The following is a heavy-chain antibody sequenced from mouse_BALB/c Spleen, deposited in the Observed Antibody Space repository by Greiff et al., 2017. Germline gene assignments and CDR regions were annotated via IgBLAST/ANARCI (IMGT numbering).Heavy chain of an antibody. V-gene: IGHV3-2*02. CDR3: AISVYYGYDGGFAY. Sequence: EVQLQQSGPGLVKPSQSLSLTCTVTGYSITSDYAWNWIRQFPGNKLEWMGYISYSGSTSYNPSLKSRISITRDTSKNQFFLQLNSVTTEDTATYYCAISVYYGYDGGFAYWGQGTLVTVSA. CDR1: GYSITSDYA. D-gene: IGHD2-2*01. CDR2: ISYSGST. J-gene: IGHJ3*01.